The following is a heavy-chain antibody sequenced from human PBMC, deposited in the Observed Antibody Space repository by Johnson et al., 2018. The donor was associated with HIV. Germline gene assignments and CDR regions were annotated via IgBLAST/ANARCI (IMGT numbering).Heavy chain of an antibody. J-gene: IGHJ3*02. CDR2: ISWHSGRI. V-gene: IGHV3-9*01. Sequence: EVQLVESGGGLVQPGRSLRLSCAASGFTFDDHAMHWVRQAPGKGLEWVSGISWHSGRIGYADSVKGRFTISRDNSKNTLYLQMNSLRAEDTAVYYCAKHVTIFGVVISAFDIWGQGTMVTVSS. CDR1: GFTFDDHA. CDR3: AKHVTIFGVVISAFDI. D-gene: IGHD3-3*01.